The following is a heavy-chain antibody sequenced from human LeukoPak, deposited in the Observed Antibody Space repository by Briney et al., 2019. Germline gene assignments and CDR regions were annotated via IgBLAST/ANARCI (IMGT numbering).Heavy chain of an antibody. J-gene: IGHJ6*03. D-gene: IGHD1/OR15-1a*01. CDR1: GFTFSSYS. Sequence: PGGSLRLSCAASGFTFSSYSMNWVRQAPGKRQASVSSISSSSSYIYYADSVKGLFTISRDNAKNSLYLQMNSLRAEDTAVYYCARVPNNLHYYYYMDVWGKGTTVTVSS. V-gene: IGHV3-21*01. CDR3: ARVPNNLHYYYYMDV. CDR2: ISSSSSYI.